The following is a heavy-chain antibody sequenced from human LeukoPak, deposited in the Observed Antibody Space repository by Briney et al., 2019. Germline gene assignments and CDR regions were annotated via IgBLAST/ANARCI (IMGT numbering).Heavy chain of an antibody. D-gene: IGHD1-26*01. J-gene: IGHJ4*02. CDR3: ARPGSYFYFDY. CDR1: GFTFSSYA. Sequence: GGSLRLSCAASGFTFSSYAMHWVRQAPGKGLEWVAVKSYDGSNKYYADSVKGRFTISRDNSKNTLYLQMNSLRAEDTAVYYCARPGSYFYFDYWGQGTLVTVSS. CDR2: KSYDGSNK. V-gene: IGHV3-30*04.